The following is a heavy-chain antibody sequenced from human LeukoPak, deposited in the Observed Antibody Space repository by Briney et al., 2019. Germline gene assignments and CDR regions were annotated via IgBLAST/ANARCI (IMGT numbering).Heavy chain of an antibody. CDR2: IWYDGSNK. CDR3: ASGYYYDTAGRRDFDY. D-gene: IGHD3-22*01. CDR1: GFTFSSYG. V-gene: IGHV3-33*01. J-gene: IGHJ4*02. Sequence: GGSLRLSCAASGFTFSSYGMHWVRQAPGKGLEWVAVIWYDGSNKYYADSMKGRFTISRDNSKNTLYLQMNSLRAEDTAVYYCASGYYYDTAGRRDFDYWGQGTLVTVSS.